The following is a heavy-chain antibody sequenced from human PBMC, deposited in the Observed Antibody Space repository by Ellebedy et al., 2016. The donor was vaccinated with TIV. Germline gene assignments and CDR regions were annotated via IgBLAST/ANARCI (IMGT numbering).Heavy chain of an antibody. D-gene: IGHD5-18*01. V-gene: IGHV3-30-3*02. Sequence: GESLKISCAASGFTFSSYGMHWVRQAPGKGLEWVAVISYDGSNKYYADSVKGRFTISRDNSKNTLYLQMNSLRAEDTALYYCAKSTTAMVFGLWDYWGQGTLVTVSS. J-gene: IGHJ4*02. CDR2: ISYDGSNK. CDR1: GFTFSSYG. CDR3: AKSTTAMVFGLWDY.